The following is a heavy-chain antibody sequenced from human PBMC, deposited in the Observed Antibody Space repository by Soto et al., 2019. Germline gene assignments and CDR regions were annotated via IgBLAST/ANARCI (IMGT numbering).Heavy chain of an antibody. D-gene: IGHD6-19*01. CDR1: GFTVSSNY. J-gene: IGHJ6*02. CDR3: ARDGVAVAGTTGEYYYGMDF. CDR2: IYSGGST. V-gene: IGHV3-53*04. Sequence: GGSLRLSCAASGFTVSSNYMSWVRQAPGKGLEWVSVIYSGGSTYYADSVKGRFTISRHNSKNTLYLQMNSLRAEDTAVYYCARDGVAVAGTTGEYYYGMDFWGQGTTVTGSS.